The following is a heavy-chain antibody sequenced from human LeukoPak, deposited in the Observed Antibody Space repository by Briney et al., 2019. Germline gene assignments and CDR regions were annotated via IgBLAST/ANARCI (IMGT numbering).Heavy chain of an antibody. CDR3: TRGYAGIDY. CDR2: IRYDASDT. J-gene: IGHJ4*02. V-gene: IGHV3-30*02. D-gene: IGHD5-12*01. Sequence: GGSLRLSCVASGFTFSDYGLHWVRQAPGKGLEWVAFIRYDASDTYYTDSVKGRFTISRDNSKNTLYLQMNRLRTEDTAVYYCTRGYAGIDYWGRGALVTVSS. CDR1: GFTFSDYG.